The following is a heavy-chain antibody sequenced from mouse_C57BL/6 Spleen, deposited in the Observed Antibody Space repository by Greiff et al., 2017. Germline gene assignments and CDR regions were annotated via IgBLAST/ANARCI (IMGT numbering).Heavy chain of an antibody. Sequence: EVQLQQSGPELVKPGASVKISCKASGTDYNMNWVKQSNGKSLEWIGVINPNYGTTSYNQKFKGKATLTVDQSSSTAYMQLNSLTSEDSAVYYCAGGLRRRGHYFDYWGQGTTLTVSS. CDR3: AGGLRRRGHYFDY. J-gene: IGHJ2*01. CDR2: INPNYGTT. D-gene: IGHD2-2*01. V-gene: IGHV1-39*01. CDR1: GTDYN.